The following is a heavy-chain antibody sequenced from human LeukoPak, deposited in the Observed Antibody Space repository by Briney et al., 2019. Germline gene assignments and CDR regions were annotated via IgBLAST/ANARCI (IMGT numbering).Heavy chain of an antibody. V-gene: IGHV1-69*06. Sequence: ASVKVSCKASGGTFSSYAISWVRQAPGQGLEWMGGIIPIFGTANYAQKFQGRVTITADKSTSTAYMELSSLRSEDTAVYYCARDQGSGENYYYYMDVWGKGTTVTISS. CDR1: GGTFSSYA. CDR2: IIPIFGTA. CDR3: ARDQGSGENYYYYMDV. D-gene: IGHD3-10*01. J-gene: IGHJ6*03.